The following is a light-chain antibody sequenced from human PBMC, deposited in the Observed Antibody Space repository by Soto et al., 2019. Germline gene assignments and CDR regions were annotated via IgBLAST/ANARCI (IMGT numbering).Light chain of an antibody. CDR1: SSNIGNNY. J-gene: IGLJ3*02. V-gene: IGLV1-51*02. CDR2: ENN. CDR3: GTWDSSLSAWV. Sequence: QSVLTHPPSVSAAPGQKVTISCSGSSSNIGNNYVSWYQQLPGTAPKLLIYENNKRPSGIPDRFSGSKSGTSATLGITGLQTGDEADYYCGTWDSSLSAWVFGGGTKVTVL.